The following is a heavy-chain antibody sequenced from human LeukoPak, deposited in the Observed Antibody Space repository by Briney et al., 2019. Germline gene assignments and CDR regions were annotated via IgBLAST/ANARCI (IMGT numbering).Heavy chain of an antibody. CDR3: AGAAPPDYGSTTYHFDY. V-gene: IGHV4-59*02. D-gene: IGHD3-10*01. CDR1: GGSVTSYY. J-gene: IGHJ4*02. Sequence: SETLSLTCTVSGGSVTSYYWNWIRQPPGKGLQWIGYIYYSGSTKYNPSLKSRVTISVDTSKNQFSLKLSSVTAADTAVYYCAGAAPPDYGSTTYHFDYWGQGTLVTVSS. CDR2: IYYSGST.